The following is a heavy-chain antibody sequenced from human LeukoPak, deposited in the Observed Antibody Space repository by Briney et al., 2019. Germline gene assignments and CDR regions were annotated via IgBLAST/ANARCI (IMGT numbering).Heavy chain of an antibody. CDR3: AKERILGYCSGGSCPLGY. CDR1: GFTVSSNY. D-gene: IGHD2-15*01. Sequence: PGGSLRLSCAASGFTVSSNYMSWVRQAPGKGLEWVSGISWNSGSIGYADSVKGRFTISRDNAKNSLYLQMNSLRAEDTALYYCAKERILGYCSGGSCPLGYWGQGTLVTVSS. J-gene: IGHJ4*02. V-gene: IGHV3-9*01. CDR2: ISWNSGSI.